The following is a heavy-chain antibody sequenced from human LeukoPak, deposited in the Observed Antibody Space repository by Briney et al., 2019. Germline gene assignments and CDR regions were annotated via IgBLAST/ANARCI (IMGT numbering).Heavy chain of an antibody. D-gene: IGHD2-2*01. CDR1: GGTFSSYA. V-gene: IGHV1-69*13. CDR3: ARLEGYCSSTSC. Sequence: GASVKVSCKASGGTFSSYATSWVRQAPGQGLEWMGGIIPIFGTANYAQKFQGRVTITADESTSTAYMELSSLRSEDTAVYYCARLEGYCSSTSCWGQGTLVTVSS. CDR2: IIPIFGTA. J-gene: IGHJ4*02.